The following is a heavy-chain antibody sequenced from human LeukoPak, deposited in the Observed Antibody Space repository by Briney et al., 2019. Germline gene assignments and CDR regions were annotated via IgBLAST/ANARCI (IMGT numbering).Heavy chain of an antibody. Sequence: SETLSLTCTASGGSISSSSYYWGWIRQPPGKGLEWIGSIYYSGSTYYNPSLKSRVTISVDTSKNQFSLKLSSVTAADTAVYYCASRKLGNDYWGQGTLVTVSS. CDR2: IYYSGST. CDR3: ASRKLGNDY. CDR1: GGSISSSSYY. V-gene: IGHV4-39*07. J-gene: IGHJ4*02. D-gene: IGHD7-27*01.